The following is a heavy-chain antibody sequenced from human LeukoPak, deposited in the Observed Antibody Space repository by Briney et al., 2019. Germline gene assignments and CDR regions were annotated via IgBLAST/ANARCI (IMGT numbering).Heavy chain of an antibody. Sequence: GGSLRLSCAASGFTFSSYAMSWVRQAPGKGLEWVSGISGSGDNTYYADSVKGRFTISRDNSKNTLYVQVNSLGTEDTAAYYRAKGSYYDSNGSFYFDYWGQGTLVTVSS. D-gene: IGHD3-22*01. CDR2: ISGSGDNT. CDR1: GFTFSSYA. V-gene: IGHV3-23*01. CDR3: AKGSYYDSNGSFYFDY. J-gene: IGHJ4*02.